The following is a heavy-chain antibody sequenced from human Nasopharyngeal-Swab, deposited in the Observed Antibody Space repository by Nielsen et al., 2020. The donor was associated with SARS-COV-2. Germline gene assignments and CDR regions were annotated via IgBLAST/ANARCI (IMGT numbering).Heavy chain of an antibody. J-gene: IGHJ4*02. CDR2: IYSGGST. V-gene: IGHV3-53*01. CDR3: ARGSDTALYYFDS. Sequence: GGSLRLSCAASGFTVSSNYMSWVRQAPGKGLEWVSVIYSGGSTYYADSVKGRFTISRDNAKNSLYLQMNGLRAEDTAVYYCARGSDTALYYFDSWGQGTLVTVSS. D-gene: IGHD5-18*01. CDR1: GFTVSSNY.